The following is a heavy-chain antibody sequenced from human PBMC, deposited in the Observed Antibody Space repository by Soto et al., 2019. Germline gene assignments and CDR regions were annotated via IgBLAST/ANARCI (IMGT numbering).Heavy chain of an antibody. CDR2: MSPDSGNT. CDR1: GYTFTSLH. D-gene: IGHD6-13*01. Sequence: QVQLVQSEAEVKEPGASVKVSCKASGYTFTSLHINWIRQAPGQGPEWMGWMSPDSGNTAYAQKFQGRVTMTSDTFIKTAYMELSSLRSEDTAVYYCARGVRAGVDYWGQGTLVTVSS. V-gene: IGHV1-8*01. J-gene: IGHJ4*02. CDR3: ARGVRAGVDY.